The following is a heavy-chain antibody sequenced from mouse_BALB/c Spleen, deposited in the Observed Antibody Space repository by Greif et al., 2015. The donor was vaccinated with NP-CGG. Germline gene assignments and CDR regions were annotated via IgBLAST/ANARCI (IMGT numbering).Heavy chain of an antibody. CDR3: ARKGYGNYGRYFDY. D-gene: IGHD2-10*02. Sequence: EVKLVESGPELVKPGASVKMSCKASGYTFTSYVMHWVKQKPGQGLEWIGYINPYNDGTKYNEKFKGKATLTSDKSSSTAYMELSSLTSEDSAVYYCARKGYGNYGRYFDYWGQGTTLTVSS. J-gene: IGHJ2*01. V-gene: IGHV1-14*01. CDR2: INPYNDGT. CDR1: GYTFTSYV.